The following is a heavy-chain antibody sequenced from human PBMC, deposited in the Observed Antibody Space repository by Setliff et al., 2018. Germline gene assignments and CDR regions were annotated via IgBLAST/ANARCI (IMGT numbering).Heavy chain of an antibody. CDR3: ARLSWDGLRYYGLDV. D-gene: IGHD3-10*01. Sequence: SETLSLTCTVSGGSISSRSYYWGWIRQPPGKGLEWIGSIYHSGSSYYNPSLRSRVTISVDTSKNQFSLILRSVTAADTAVYYCARLSWDGLRYYGLDVWGQGSPVTVSS. CDR2: IYHSGSS. J-gene: IGHJ6*02. V-gene: IGHV4-39*07. CDR1: GGSISSRSYY.